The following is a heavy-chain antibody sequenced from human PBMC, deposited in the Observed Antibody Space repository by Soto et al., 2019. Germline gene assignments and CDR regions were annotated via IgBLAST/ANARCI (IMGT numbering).Heavy chain of an antibody. Sequence: VKVSCKASGYTFTGYYMHWVRQAPGQGLEWMGWINFNGGDTNYAQKFQGWVTMTRDTSISTVYMELSRVRSDDTAVYYCARSGYYYGLDVWGPGTTVTVSS. V-gene: IGHV1-2*04. D-gene: IGHD6-25*01. CDR2: INFNGGDT. J-gene: IGHJ6*02. CDR3: ARSGYYYGLDV. CDR1: GYTFTGYY.